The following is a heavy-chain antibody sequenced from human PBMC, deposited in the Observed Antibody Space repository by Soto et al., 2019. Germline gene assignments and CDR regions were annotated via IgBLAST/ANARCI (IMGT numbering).Heavy chain of an antibody. V-gene: IGHV3-7*01. CDR2: INQDGSEK. CDR3: TKGGHVEN. CDR1: GFTFSNLW. Sequence: EVQLVDSGGGLVQPGGSLRLSCAASGFTFSNLWMTWVRQAPGKGLQWVANINQDGSEKHYVDSVEGRCTISRDNARKSLYLQLNRLRVEDTAIYYCTKGGHVENWGKGTLVTVAS. D-gene: IGHD3-16*01. J-gene: IGHJ4*02.